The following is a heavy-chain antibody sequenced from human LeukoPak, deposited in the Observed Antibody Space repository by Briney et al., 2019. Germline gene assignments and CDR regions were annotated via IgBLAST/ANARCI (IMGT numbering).Heavy chain of an antibody. V-gene: IGHV3-23*01. CDR3: AKDPSSSGQIDY. CDR2: ISGSGGST. CDR1: GITLSNYG. Sequence: PGGSLRLSCAVSGITLSNYGMAWVRQAPGKGLEWVSAISGSGGSTYYADSVKGRFTISRDNSKNTLYLQMNSLRAEDTAVYYCAKDPSSSGQIDYWGQGTLVTVSS. D-gene: IGHD6-13*01. J-gene: IGHJ4*02.